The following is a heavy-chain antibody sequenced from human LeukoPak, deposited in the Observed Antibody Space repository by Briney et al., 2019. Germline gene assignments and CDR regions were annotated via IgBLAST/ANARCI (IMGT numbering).Heavy chain of an antibody. CDR3: ARGGYTFGYDDY. CDR2: IGSSGNTI. CDR1: GFTFSSYE. D-gene: IGHD5-18*01. J-gene: IGHJ4*02. Sequence: GGSLRLSCAASGFTFSSYEMNWVRQAAGKGLQWVSYIGSSGNTIYYADSVKGRFTISRDNAKNSLYLQVNSLRAEDTAVYYCARGGYTFGYDDYWGQGTLVTVSS. V-gene: IGHV3-48*03.